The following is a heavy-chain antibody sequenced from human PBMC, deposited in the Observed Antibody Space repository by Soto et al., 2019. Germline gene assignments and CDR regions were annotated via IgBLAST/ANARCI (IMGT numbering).Heavy chain of an antibody. D-gene: IGHD3-10*01. J-gene: IGHJ4*02. CDR1: GFTFSSYA. Sequence: GESLKISCAASGFTFSSYAMSWVRQAPGKGLEWVSAISGSGGSTYYADSVKGRFTISRDNSKNTLYLQMNSLRAEDTAVYYCAKMVRGVIITGVDYWGQGTLVTVSS. CDR2: ISGSGGST. CDR3: AKMVRGVIITGVDY. V-gene: IGHV3-23*01.